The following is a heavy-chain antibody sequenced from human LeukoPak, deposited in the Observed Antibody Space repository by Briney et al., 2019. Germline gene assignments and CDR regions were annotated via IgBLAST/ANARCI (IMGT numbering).Heavy chain of an antibody. D-gene: IGHD3-22*01. J-gene: IGHJ4*02. CDR3: ARDPGHYYDSSGYFGY. CDR1: GFTFSGAW. CDR2: IREDGTEK. Sequence: PGGSLRLSCTASGFTFSGAWMTWVRQAPGKGLEWVANIREDGTEKNYVDSVKGRFTISRDNAKNSLYLQMNSLRAEDTAVYYCARDPGHYYDSSGYFGYWGQGTLVTVSS. V-gene: IGHV3-7*01.